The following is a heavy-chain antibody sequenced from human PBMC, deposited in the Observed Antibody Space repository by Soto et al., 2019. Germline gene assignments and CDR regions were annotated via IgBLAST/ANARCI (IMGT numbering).Heavy chain of an antibody. CDR1: GFTFSSYA. CDR2: VTGSGGST. Sequence: GGSLRLSCAASGFTFSSYAMSWVRQGPGKGLAWVSSVTGSGGSTYFADSVKGRFTTSRDNSKDTLYLQMNSLTAEDTAVYYCAKGGPRDGYKDFDYWGQGTLVTVSS. V-gene: IGHV3-23*01. CDR3: AKGGPRDGYKDFDY. D-gene: IGHD5-12*01. J-gene: IGHJ4*02.